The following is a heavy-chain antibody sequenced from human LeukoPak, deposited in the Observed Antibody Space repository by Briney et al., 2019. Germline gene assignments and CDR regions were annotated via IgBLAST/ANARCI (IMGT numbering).Heavy chain of an antibody. Sequence: GGSLRLSCAASGFTFSSYAMHWVRQAPGKGLEWVAVISYDGSNKYYADSVKGRFTISRDNSKNTLYLQMNSLRAEDTAVYYCARDLLLRDNTFDYWGQGTLVTVSP. D-gene: IGHD2-15*01. V-gene: IGHV3-30*04. J-gene: IGHJ4*02. CDR2: ISYDGSNK. CDR3: ARDLLLRDNTFDY. CDR1: GFTFSSYA.